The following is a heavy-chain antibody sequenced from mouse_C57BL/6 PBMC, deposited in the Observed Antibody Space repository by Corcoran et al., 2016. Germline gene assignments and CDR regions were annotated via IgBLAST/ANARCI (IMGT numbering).Heavy chain of an antibody. CDR2: IKGDSSTI. D-gene: IGHD1-2*01. CDR3: TTVGHYYGYDYPRPDV. Sequence: EVQLMESGGGLVQPGGSLRLSCVASGFTFSDYWMSWIRQAPGTGLEWISEIKGDSSTINYIDSVEGRFTISRDNSKNTLYLQMGSLRTEDTAVYYCTTVGHYYGYDYPRPDVWGAGTLVTVSS. CDR1: GFTFSDYW. J-gene: IGHJ1*01. V-gene: IGHV5-17*01.